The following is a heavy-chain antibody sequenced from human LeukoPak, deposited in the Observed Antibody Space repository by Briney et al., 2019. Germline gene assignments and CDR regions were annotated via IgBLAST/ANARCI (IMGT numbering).Heavy chain of an antibody. D-gene: IGHD3-9*01. CDR1: GGTFSSYA. CDR2: IIPILGIA. J-gene: IGHJ4*02. CDR3: ARETDYDILTCYYAVDY. V-gene: IGHV1-69*04. Sequence: ASVKVSCKASGGTFSSYAISWVRQAPGQGLEWMGRIIPILGIANYAQKFQGRVTITADKSTSTAYMELSSLRSEDTAVYYCARETDYDILTCYYAVDYWGQGTLVTVSS.